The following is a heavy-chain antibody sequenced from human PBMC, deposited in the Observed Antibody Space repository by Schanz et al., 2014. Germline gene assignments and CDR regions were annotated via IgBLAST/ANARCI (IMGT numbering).Heavy chain of an antibody. D-gene: IGHD1-1*01. V-gene: IGHV3-21*02. CDR1: GFAFSSYG. J-gene: IGHJ4*02. CDR3: AKIERNED. Sequence: EVQLLESGGGLVQPGGSLRLSCLASGFAFSSYGMNWLRQAPGKGLEWVSSISYGTSYIYYAESVKGRFTISRDNAKNSLYLQMNSLRAEDTAVYFCAKIERNEDWGQGTLVTVSS. CDR2: ISYGTSYI.